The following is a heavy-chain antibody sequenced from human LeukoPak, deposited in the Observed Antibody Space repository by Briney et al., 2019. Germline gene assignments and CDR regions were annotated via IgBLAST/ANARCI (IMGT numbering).Heavy chain of an antibody. CDR2: IIPIFGTA. Sequence: ASVKVSCKASGYTFTSYDINWVRQAPGQGLEWMGGIIPIFGTANYAQKFQGRVTITADESTSTAYMELSSLRSEDTAVYYCARDGPSIAARRVYRARFAGHWFDPWGQGTLVTVSS. D-gene: IGHD6-6*01. J-gene: IGHJ5*02. CDR1: GYTFTSYD. CDR3: ARDGPSIAARRVYRARFAGHWFDP. V-gene: IGHV1-69*13.